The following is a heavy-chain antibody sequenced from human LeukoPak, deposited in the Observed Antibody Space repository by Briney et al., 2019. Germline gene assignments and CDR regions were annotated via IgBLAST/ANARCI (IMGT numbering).Heavy chain of an antibody. Sequence: GESLRISCKGSGYRFTNYWISWVRQMPGKGLEWMGRIDPSDSYTSYSPSLQGHVTISVDKSISTAYLQWSSLEASDTAMYYCARRVVVPTAGSFDPWGQGTLVIVSS. J-gene: IGHJ5*02. CDR2: IDPSDSYT. V-gene: IGHV5-10-1*01. CDR1: GYRFTNYW. D-gene: IGHD2-2*01. CDR3: ARRVVVPTAGSFDP.